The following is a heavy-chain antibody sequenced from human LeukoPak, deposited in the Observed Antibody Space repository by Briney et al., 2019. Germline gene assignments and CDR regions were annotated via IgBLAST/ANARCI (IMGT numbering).Heavy chain of an antibody. CDR1: GGSFSGYY. CDR3: ARFSVYCSSTSCLYRALDY. V-gene: IGHV4-34*01. CDR2: INHSGST. J-gene: IGHJ4*02. D-gene: IGHD2-2*01. Sequence: SETLSLTCAVSGGSFSGYYWSWIRQPPGKGLEWIGEINHSGSTNYNPSLKSRVTISVDTPKNQFSLKLSSVTAADTAVYYCARFSVYCSSTSCLYRALDYWGQGTLVTVSS.